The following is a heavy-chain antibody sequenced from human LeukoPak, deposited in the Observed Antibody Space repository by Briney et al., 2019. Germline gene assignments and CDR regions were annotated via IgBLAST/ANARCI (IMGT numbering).Heavy chain of an antibody. CDR2: IYHSGSPNSGTT. J-gene: IGHJ4*02. V-gene: IGHV4-59*08. D-gene: IGHD2-15*01. CDR3: ARHGGATFDY. CDR1: GGSISSYY. Sequence: SETLSLTCNVSGGSISSYYWSWIRQPPGKGLEWIGYIYHSGSPNSGTTDYNPPLKSRVTISVDTSKNQFSLKLSSVTAADTAVYYCARHGGATFDYWGQGTLVTVSS.